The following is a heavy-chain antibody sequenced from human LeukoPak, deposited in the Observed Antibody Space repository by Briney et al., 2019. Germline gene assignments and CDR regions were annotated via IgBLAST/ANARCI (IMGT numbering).Heavy chain of an antibody. V-gene: IGHV1-18*01. CDR1: GYTFTSYG. J-gene: IGHJ6*02. D-gene: IGHD2-2*01. CDR3: AREGVGYCSSTSCGSYGMDV. Sequence: ASVKVSCKASGYTFTSYGISWVRQAPGQGLEWMGWISAYNGNANYAQKLQGRVTMTTDTSTSTAYMELRSLRSDDTAVYYCAREGVGYCSSTSCGSYGMDVWGQGTTVTVSS. CDR2: ISAYNGNA.